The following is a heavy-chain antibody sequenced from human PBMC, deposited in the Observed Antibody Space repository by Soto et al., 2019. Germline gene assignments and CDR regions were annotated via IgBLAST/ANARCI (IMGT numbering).Heavy chain of an antibody. Sequence: EVQLLESGGGLVQPGGSLRLSCAASGFTFSSYAMSWVRQAPGKGLEWVSAISGSGGSTNYADSVKGRFTISRDNSKNTLYLQMNSLRAEDTAVYYCAKIGRSIQLWSHWGQGTLVTVSS. CDR1: GFTFSSYA. J-gene: IGHJ4*02. V-gene: IGHV3-23*01. D-gene: IGHD5-18*01. CDR3: AKIGRSIQLWSH. CDR2: ISGSGGST.